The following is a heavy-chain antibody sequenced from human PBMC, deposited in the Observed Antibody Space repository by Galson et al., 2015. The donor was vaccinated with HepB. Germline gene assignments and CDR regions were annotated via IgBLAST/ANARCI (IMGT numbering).Heavy chain of an antibody. J-gene: IGHJ4*02. D-gene: IGHD3-16*02. CDR1: GFTFSSYN. CDR2: ISSSSGYI. Sequence: SLRLSCAASGFTFSSYNMNWVRQAPGKGLEWVSSISSSSGYIDYADSVKGRFTISRDNAKNSLYLQMNSLRAEDTAVYYCARDPYDYVWGSYHYFDYWGREPWSPSPQ. CDR3: ARDPYDYVWGSYHYFDY. V-gene: IGHV3-21*01.